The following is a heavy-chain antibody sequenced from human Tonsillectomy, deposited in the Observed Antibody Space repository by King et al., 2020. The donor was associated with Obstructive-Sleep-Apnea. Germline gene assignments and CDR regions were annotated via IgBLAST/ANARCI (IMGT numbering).Heavy chain of an antibody. CDR3: ARGYYDILTGYPEYFQH. CDR1: GFTFSSYA. J-gene: IGHJ1*01. Sequence: QLVQSGGGLVQPGGSLRLSCAASGFTFSSYAMHWVRQAPGKGLEYVSAISSNGDSTYYANSVKGRFTISRDNSKNTLYLQMGSLRAEDMAMYYCARGYYDILTGYPEYFQHWGQGTLVTVSS. D-gene: IGHD3-9*01. CDR2: ISSNGDST. V-gene: IGHV3-64*01.